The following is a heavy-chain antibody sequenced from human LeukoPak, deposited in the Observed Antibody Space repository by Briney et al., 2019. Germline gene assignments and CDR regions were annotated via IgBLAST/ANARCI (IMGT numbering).Heavy chain of an antibody. Sequence: GASVKVSCKASGYTFTGYYMHWVRQAPGQGLEWMGWINPNSGGTNYAQKFQGRVTMTRDTSISTAYMELSRLRFDDTAVYYCARDGWELLGQVWAWFDPWGQGTLVTVSS. J-gene: IGHJ5*02. CDR2: INPNSGGT. D-gene: IGHD1-26*01. CDR3: ARDGWELLGQVWAWFDP. V-gene: IGHV1-2*02. CDR1: GYTFTGYY.